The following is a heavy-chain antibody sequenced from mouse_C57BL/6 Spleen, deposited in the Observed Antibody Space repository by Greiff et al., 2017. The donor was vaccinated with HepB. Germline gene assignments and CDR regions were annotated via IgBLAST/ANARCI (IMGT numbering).Heavy chain of an antibody. Sequence: EVQVVESGEGLVKPGGSLKLSCAASGFTFSSYAMSWVRQTPEKRLEWVAYISSGGDYIYYADTVKGRFTISRDNARNTLYLQMSSLKSEDTAMYYCTSGLTGVFAYWGQGTLVTVSA. CDR3: TSGLTGVFAY. CDR1: GFTFSSYA. CDR2: ISSGGDYI. J-gene: IGHJ3*01. D-gene: IGHD4-1*01. V-gene: IGHV5-9-1*02.